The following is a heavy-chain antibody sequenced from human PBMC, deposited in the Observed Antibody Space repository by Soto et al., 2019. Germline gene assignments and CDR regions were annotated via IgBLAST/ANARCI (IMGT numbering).Heavy chain of an antibody. CDR1: GFTFSDYY. V-gene: IGHV3-11*05. J-gene: IGHJ4*02. D-gene: IGHD2-15*01. CDR3: ARDGAATNFDY. CDR2: ISSSSSYT. Sequence: QVQLVESGGGLVKPGGSLRLSCAASGFTFSDYYMSWIRQAPGKGLEWVSYISSSSSYTNYADSVKGRFTISRDNAKNSLYLQMNSRRAEDTAVYYCARDGAATNFDYWGQGTLVTVSS.